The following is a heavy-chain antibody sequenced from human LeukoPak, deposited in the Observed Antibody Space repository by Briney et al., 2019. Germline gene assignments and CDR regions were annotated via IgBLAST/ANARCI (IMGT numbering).Heavy chain of an antibody. D-gene: IGHD5-24*01. V-gene: IGHV1-18*01. Sequence: GASVKVSCKASGYSFSSYGISWVRQAPGQGLEYMGWISAYNGNTNFGQKVQGRVTMITDTSTSTAYMELKHLRSDDTAVYYCARGGYKDADWDFDYWGQGTLVTVSS. CDR3: ARGGYKDADWDFDY. CDR2: ISAYNGNT. J-gene: IGHJ4*02. CDR1: GYSFSSYG.